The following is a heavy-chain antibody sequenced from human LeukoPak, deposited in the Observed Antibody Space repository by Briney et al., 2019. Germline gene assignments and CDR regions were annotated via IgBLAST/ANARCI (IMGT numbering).Heavy chain of an antibody. CDR2: IYYSGST. D-gene: IGHD2-2*01. CDR3: ARDCSSTSCYPRTDAFDI. CDR1: GGSISSYY. V-gene: IGHV4-59*01. Sequence: SETLSLTCTVSGGSISSYYWSWIRQPPGKGLEWIGYIYYSGSTNYNPSLKSRVTISVDTSKNQFSLKLSSVTAADTAVYYCARDCSSTSCYPRTDAFDIWGQGTMVTVSS. J-gene: IGHJ3*02.